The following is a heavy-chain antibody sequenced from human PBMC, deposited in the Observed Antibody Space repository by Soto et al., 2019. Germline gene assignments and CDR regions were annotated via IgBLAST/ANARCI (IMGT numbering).Heavy chain of an antibody. V-gene: IGHV3-30-3*01. CDR3: ARPLWRDDYNWGYFDL. Sequence: QEQLVESGGGVVQPGRSLRLSCAASGFTFSSYAMHWVRQAPGKGLEWVAVISYAGSNKYYADSVKGRFTISRDNSKNTLYLQMNSLRTEDTAVYYCARPLWRDDYNWGYFDLWGRGTLVTVSS. CDR2: ISYAGSNK. D-gene: IGHD4-4*01. CDR1: GFTFSSYA. J-gene: IGHJ2*01.